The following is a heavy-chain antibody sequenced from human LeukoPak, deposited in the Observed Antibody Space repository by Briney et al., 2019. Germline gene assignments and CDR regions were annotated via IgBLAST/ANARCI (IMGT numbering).Heavy chain of an antibody. J-gene: IGHJ5*02. CDR1: GYTFTSYG. CDR3: ARDQALGYWFDP. CDR2: IIPILGIA. Sequence: SVKVSCKASGYTFTSYGISWVRQAPGQGLEWMGRIIPILGIANYAQKFQGRVTITADKSTSTAYMELSSLRSEDTAVYYCARDQALGYWFDPWGQGTLVTVSS. V-gene: IGHV1-69*04.